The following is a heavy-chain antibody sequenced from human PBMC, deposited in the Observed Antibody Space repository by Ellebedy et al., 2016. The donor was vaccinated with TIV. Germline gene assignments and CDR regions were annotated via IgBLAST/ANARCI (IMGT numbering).Heavy chain of an antibody. Sequence: ASVKVSXXASGYTFTGYPMHWVRQAPGQGLEWMGIINPSGGSTTYAQKFQGRLTMTRDRSTSTVYMDLSSLKSEDTAVYYCARGLGYDRWGQGTLVTVSS. D-gene: IGHD3-22*01. CDR3: ARGLGYDR. CDR2: INPSGGST. J-gene: IGHJ4*02. V-gene: IGHV1-46*01. CDR1: GYTFTGYP.